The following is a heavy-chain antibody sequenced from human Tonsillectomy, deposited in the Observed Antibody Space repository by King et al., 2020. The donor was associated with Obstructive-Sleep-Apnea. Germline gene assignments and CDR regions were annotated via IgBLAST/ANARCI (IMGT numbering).Heavy chain of an antibody. CDR1: VYSFTSYW. V-gene: IGHV5-51*01. J-gene: IGHJ2*01. D-gene: IGHD5-24*01. Sequence: QLVQSGAEVKKPGESLKISCKGSVYSFTSYWIGWVRQMPGNVLEWMGIIYPGDSDTSYSPSFQCQVTISADKSISTAYLQCSSLKASDTAMYYCATARDGYNYWYFDLWGRGTLVTVSS. CDR3: ATARDGYNYWYFDL. CDR2: IYPGDSDT.